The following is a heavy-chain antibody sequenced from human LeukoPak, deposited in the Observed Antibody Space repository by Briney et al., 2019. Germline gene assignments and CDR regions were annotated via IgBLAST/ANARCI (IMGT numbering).Heavy chain of an antibody. CDR1: GFTFSNYN. J-gene: IGHJ4*02. Sequence: GGSLRLSCAASGFTFSNYNMNWVRQAPGKGLEWVSYISSSSSTVYYADSVKGRFTISRDNAKNSLYLQMNSLRAEDTAVYYCARGLYCSGGSCYGRFDYWGQGTLVTVSS. D-gene: IGHD2-15*01. CDR3: ARGLYCSGGSCYGRFDY. V-gene: IGHV3-48*01. CDR2: ISSSSSTV.